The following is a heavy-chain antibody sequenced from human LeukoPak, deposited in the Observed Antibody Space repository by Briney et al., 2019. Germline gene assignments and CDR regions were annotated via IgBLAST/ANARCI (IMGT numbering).Heavy chain of an antibody. CDR2: IYSGGNT. D-gene: IGHD1-1*01. CDR1: GFTVSSNY. J-gene: IGHJ6*02. V-gene: IGHV3-53*01. CDR3: ARASSDLENYYYYGMDV. Sequence: GGSLRLSCAASGFTVSSNYMSWVRQAPGKGLEWVPVIYSGGNTYYADSVKGRFTISRDNSKNTLYLQMNSLRAEDTAVYYCARASSDLENYYYYGMDVWGQGTTVTVSS.